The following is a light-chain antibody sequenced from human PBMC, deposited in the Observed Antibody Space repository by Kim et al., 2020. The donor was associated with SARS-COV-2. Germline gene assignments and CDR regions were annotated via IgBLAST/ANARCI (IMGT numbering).Light chain of an antibody. V-gene: IGLV2-14*03. CDR3: ISYSSSTTLPVV. CDR1: SSDVGAYNH. J-gene: IGLJ2*01. Sequence: QSVVIQPASVSGSPGQSITISCSGTSSDVGAYNHVSWYQQHPNKAPKLMIFAVSDRPSGVSNRFSGSKSANTASLTISGLQAEDEADYYCISYSSSTTLPVVFGGGTKLTVL. CDR2: AVS.